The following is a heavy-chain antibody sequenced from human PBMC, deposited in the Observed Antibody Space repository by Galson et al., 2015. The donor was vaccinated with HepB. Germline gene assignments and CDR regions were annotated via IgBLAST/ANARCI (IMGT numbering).Heavy chain of an antibody. V-gene: IGHV4-4*02. CDR1: GDSISNDRW. CDR3: ARAKEGRGYFDY. D-gene: IGHD3-10*01. CDR2: AYHSGRT. J-gene: IGHJ4*02. Sequence: SLTCAVSGDSISNDRWWRWVRQPPGEGLEWMGGAYHSGRTNYRPSLTSRVPISVDKYKNQFYLKLTSVTAADTAVYYCARAKEGRGYFDYWGQGTLVTVSS.